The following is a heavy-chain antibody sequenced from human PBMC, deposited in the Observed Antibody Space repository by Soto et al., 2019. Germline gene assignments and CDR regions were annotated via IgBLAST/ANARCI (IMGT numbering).Heavy chain of an antibody. CDR1: GGTFSSYA. CDR2: IIPISGTA. V-gene: IGHV1-69*01. CDR3: ARSQGSSTSLEIYYYYYYGMDV. J-gene: IGHJ6*02. Sequence: QVQLVHSGAEVKKPVSSVKVSCKASGGTFSSYAISWVRQAPGQGLEWMGWIIPISGTANYAQKFQGRVTITADESTSTAYMELSSLRSEDTAVYYCARSQGSSTSLEIYYYYYYGMDVWGQGTTVTVSS. D-gene: IGHD2-2*01.